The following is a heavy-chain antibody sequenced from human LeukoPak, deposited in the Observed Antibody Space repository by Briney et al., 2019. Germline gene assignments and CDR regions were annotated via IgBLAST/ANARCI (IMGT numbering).Heavy chain of an antibody. J-gene: IGHJ4*02. V-gene: IGHV4-31*03. CDR1: GGSISSGGYY. D-gene: IGHD3-22*01. CDR2: IYYSGST. Sequence: SETLSLTCTVSGGSISSGGYYWSWIRQHPGKGLEWIGYIYYSGSTYYNPSLKSRVTISVDTSKNQFSLKLSSVTAADTAVYYCARDSPSSGYPFDYWGQGTLVTVSS. CDR3: ARDSPSSGYPFDY.